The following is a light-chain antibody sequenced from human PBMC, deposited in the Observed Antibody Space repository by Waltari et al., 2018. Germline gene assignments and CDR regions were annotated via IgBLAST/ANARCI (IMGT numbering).Light chain of an antibody. CDR3: QRRTNWPRT. CDR1: QTISTY. Sequence: EIVLTQSPATLSLSPGEGATLSCRASQTISTYLAWYQQKAGQAPRLLIYDASKRATGIPARFSGSGSGTDFTLTISSLEPEDFALYYCQRRTNWPRTFGQGTKLEIK. V-gene: IGKV3-11*01. CDR2: DAS. J-gene: IGKJ2*02.